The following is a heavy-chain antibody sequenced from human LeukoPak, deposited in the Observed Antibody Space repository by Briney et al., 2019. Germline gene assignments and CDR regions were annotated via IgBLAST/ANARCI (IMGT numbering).Heavy chain of an antibody. CDR1: GGSISSYY. CDR3: ARLVDVVGATS. CDR2: IYYRGNT. D-gene: IGHD1-26*01. J-gene: IGHJ4*02. Sequence: KPSETLSLTCTVSGGSISSYYCSWIRQPPGKGLEWIGYIYYRGNTNSIPSLRSRVTMSVDTSKNQFSLKLSSVTAADTAVYYCARLVDVVGATSWGQGTLVTVSS. V-gene: IGHV4-59*08.